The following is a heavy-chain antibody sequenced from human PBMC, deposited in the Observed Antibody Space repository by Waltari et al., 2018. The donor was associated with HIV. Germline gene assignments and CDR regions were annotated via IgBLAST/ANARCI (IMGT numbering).Heavy chain of an antibody. D-gene: IGHD3-9*01. V-gene: IGHV1-46*01. CDR2: INPTGDIT. Sequence: VQLVQSGAEVKKPGASVTVSCKASGYIFTNYYIHWVRQAPGQGLEWMGIINPTGDITSYAQKFQGRVTMTSDTSTSTVYMDLSSLRSEDTAVYYCARVRMNYDVLTGYTFRLYYGMDVWGQGTTVTVSS. CDR1: GYIFTNYY. J-gene: IGHJ6*02. CDR3: ARVRMNYDVLTGYTFRLYYGMDV.